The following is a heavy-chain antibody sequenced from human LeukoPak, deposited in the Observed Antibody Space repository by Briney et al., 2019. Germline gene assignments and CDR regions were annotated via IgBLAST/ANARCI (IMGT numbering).Heavy chain of an antibody. V-gene: IGHV1-69*04. CDR1: GGTFSSYA. D-gene: IGHD3-22*01. CDR3: ARMVDSSGPDIDY. Sequence: SVKVSCKASGGTFSSYAISWVRQAPGQGLEWMGRIIPIFGIANYAQKFLGRVTITADKSTSTAYMELSSLRSEDTAVYYCARMVDSSGPDIDYWGQGTLVTVSS. J-gene: IGHJ4*02. CDR2: IIPIFGIA.